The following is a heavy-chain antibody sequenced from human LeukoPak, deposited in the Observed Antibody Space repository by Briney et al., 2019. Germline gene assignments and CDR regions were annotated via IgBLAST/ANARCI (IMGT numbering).Heavy chain of an antibody. CDR3: ARGRVVVIASLDY. Sequence: SVKVSCKASGGTFSSYAISWVRQAPGQGFEWMGGIIPIFGTANYAQKFQGRVTITADESTSTAYMELSSLRSEDTAVYYCARGRVVVIASLDYWGQGTLVTVSS. CDR2: IIPIFGTA. J-gene: IGHJ4*02. CDR1: GGTFSSYA. V-gene: IGHV1-69*01. D-gene: IGHD2-21*01.